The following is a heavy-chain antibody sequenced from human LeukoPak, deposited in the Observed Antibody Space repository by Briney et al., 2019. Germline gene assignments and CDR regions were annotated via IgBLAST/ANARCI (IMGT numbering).Heavy chain of an antibody. V-gene: IGHV3-23*01. Sequence: GSLLLSCAASGFTFSSYAMSWVRPAPGKGLEGVSAISGSGGSTYYADSVKGRFTISRDNSKNTLYLQMNSLRAEDTAVYYCAKSTTTVTTSFDYWGQGTLVTVSS. CDR2: ISGSGGST. D-gene: IGHD4-17*01. CDR1: GFTFSSYA. J-gene: IGHJ4*02. CDR3: AKSTTTVTTSFDY.